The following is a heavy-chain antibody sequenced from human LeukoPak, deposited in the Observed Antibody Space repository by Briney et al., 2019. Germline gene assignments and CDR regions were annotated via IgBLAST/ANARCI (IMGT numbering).Heavy chain of an antibody. CDR3: ARPLMYYYGSETYFWFDP. V-gene: IGHV3-7*01. Sequence: GSLRLSCAASGFMFSSYWMSWVRQAPGKGLEWVADIKEDGSEKSYVDSVKGRFTISRDNAKNSLYLQMNTLRAEDTAVYYCARPLMYYYGSETYFWFDPWGQGTLVTVSS. CDR1: GFMFSSYW. CDR2: IKEDGSEK. J-gene: IGHJ5*02. D-gene: IGHD3-10*01.